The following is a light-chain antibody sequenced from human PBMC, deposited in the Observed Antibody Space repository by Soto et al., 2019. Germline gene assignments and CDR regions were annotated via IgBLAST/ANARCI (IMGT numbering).Light chain of an antibody. Sequence: DIQMTQSHSTLSASVGDRVTITCRASQSISNWLAWYQKKPGKAPKPLIYKASDLESGVPSRFSGSGSGTEFTLTISSLQPDDLATYYCQQYNSFSHTFGQGTKVEIK. CDR1: QSISNW. CDR2: KAS. CDR3: QQYNSFSHT. J-gene: IGKJ1*01. V-gene: IGKV1-5*03.